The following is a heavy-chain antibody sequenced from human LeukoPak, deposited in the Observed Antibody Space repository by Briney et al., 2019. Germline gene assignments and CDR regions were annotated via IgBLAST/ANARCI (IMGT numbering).Heavy chain of an antibody. CDR1: GFIFSDYY. CDR2: ISSSSTI. J-gene: IGHJ5*02. D-gene: IGHD6-13*01. CDR3: AKAESSSWYSISNWFDP. Sequence: PGGSLRLSCAASGFIFSDYYMNWVRQAPGKGLEWVSSISSSSTIYYADSVKGRFTISRDNSKNTLYLLMNSLRAQDTAVYYCAKAESSSWYSISNWFDPCGQGALVTVSS. V-gene: IGHV3-69-1*01.